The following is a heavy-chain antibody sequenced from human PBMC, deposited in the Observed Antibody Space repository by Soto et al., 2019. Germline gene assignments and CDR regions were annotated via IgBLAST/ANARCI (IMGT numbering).Heavy chain of an antibody. CDR1: GGTVASSHW. Sequence: PSETLSLTCGVSGGTVASSHWWSWVRQSPGRGLEWIGNGYHTGDTNFNPSLQSRGTFSVDKSNNQFSLRLTSVTASDTALYFVAREIVSEGGNNNFVPWGPGTLVKVSS. J-gene: IGHJ5*02. CDR3: AREIVSEGGNNNFVP. D-gene: IGHD1-1*01. CDR2: GYHTGDT. V-gene: IGHV4-4*02.